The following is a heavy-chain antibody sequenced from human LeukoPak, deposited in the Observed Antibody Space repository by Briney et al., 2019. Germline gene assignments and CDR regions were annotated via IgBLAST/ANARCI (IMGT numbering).Heavy chain of an antibody. CDR3: EKVGRYFDASYYFNY. Sequence: GGSLRLSCAASGFTFDDYAMHWVRQAPGKGLEWVSGISWNSGSIGYADSVKGRFTISRDNAKNSLYLQMNSLRAEDTALYYCEKVGRYFDASYYFNYWGQETLVPVSS. V-gene: IGHV3-9*01. J-gene: IGHJ4*02. CDR2: ISWNSGSI. CDR1: GFTFDDYA. D-gene: IGHD3-9*01.